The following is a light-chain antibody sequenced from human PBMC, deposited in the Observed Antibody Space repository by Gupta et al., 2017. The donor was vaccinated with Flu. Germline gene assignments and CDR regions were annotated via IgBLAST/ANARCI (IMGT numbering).Light chain of an antibody. CDR2: DAS. J-gene: IGKJ1*01. V-gene: IGKV3-11*01. Sequence: SPVTLPMSPGERATLSCRASQGVSNSLGWYQQKPGQAPRLIIYDASSRATGISARFSGSGYGTDFTLTINGLEPDDCAVYYCQQRINWRTFGQETRVEMK. CDR3: QQRINWRT. CDR1: QGVSNS.